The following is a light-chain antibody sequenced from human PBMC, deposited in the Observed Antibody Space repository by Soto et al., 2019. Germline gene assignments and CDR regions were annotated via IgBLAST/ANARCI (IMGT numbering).Light chain of an antibody. CDR2: KAS. CDR1: QTISSW. J-gene: IGKJ1*01. CDR3: QHYNSYSEA. V-gene: IGKV1-5*03. Sequence: DIQMTQSPSTLSGSVGDRVTITCRASQTISSWLAWYQQKPGKAPKLLIDKASTLKSGVPSRFSGSGSGTEFTITISSLQPDDFATDYCQHYNSYSEAFGQGTKVELK.